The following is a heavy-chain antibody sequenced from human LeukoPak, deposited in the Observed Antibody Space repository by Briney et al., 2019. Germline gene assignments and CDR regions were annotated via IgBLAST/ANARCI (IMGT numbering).Heavy chain of an antibody. CDR2: ISNNGGYT. D-gene: IGHD6-19*01. V-gene: IGHV3-23*01. J-gene: IGHJ4*02. Sequence: GGSLRLSCATSGFTFSSSAMSWVRQAPGKGLEWVSAISNNGGYTYYADSVQGRFTISRDNSKSTLCLQMNSLRAEDTAVYYCAKSPAGIAVAGSSLAYWGQGTLVTVSS. CDR1: GFTFSSSA. CDR3: AKSPAGIAVAGSSLAY.